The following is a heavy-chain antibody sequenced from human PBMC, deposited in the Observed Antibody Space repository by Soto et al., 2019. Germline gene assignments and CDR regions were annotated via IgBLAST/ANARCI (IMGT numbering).Heavy chain of an antibody. Sequence: QLQLQESGPGLVKPSETLSLTCTVSGGSISSSSYYWGWIRQPPGKGLEWIGSIYYSGSTYYSPSLKSRVTISVDTSKNQFSLKLSSVTAADTAVYYCARQTMIVVVITTPPLDAFDIWGQGTMVTVSS. V-gene: IGHV4-39*01. CDR1: GGSISSSSYY. J-gene: IGHJ3*02. D-gene: IGHD3-22*01. CDR3: ARQTMIVVVITTPPLDAFDI. CDR2: IYYSGST.